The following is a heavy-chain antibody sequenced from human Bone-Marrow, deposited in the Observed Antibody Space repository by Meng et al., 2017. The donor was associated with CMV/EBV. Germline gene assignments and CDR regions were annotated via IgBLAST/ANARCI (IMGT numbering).Heavy chain of an antibody. V-gene: IGHV3-48*04. CDR2: ISSSSSTI. CDR1: GFTFSSYS. J-gene: IGHJ6*02. Sequence: GGSLRLSCAASGFTFSSYSMNWVRQAPGKGLEWVSYISSSSSTIYYAYSVKGRFTISRDNAKNTLYLQMYSLRAEDTAVYYCAREGYDFWSRYYYYGIYVCGQGTTVIVSS. D-gene: IGHD3-3*01. CDR3: AREGYDFWSRYYYYGIYV.